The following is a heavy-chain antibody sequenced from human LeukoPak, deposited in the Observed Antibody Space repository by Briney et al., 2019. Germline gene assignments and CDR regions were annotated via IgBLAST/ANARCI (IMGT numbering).Heavy chain of an antibody. V-gene: IGHV4-38-2*02. CDR3: ARVAMATTGSGDYYFDY. Sequence: NPSETLSLTCTVSGYSISSGYYWGWIRQPPGKGLEWIGSIYHSGSTYYNPSLKSRVTISVDTSKNQFSLKLSSVTAADTAVYYCARVAMATTGSGDYYFDYWGQGTLVTVSS. CDR2: IYHSGST. J-gene: IGHJ4*02. D-gene: IGHD5-24*01. CDR1: GYSISSGYY.